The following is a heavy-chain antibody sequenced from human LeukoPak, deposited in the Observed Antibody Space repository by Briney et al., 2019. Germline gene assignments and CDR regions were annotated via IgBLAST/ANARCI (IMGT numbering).Heavy chain of an antibody. D-gene: IGHD6-13*01. J-gene: IGHJ4*02. V-gene: IGHV3-7*01. Sequence: GGSLRLSCEASGFTFDDYGMSWVRQAPGKGLEWVANIKQDGSEKYYVDSVKGRFTISRDNAKNSLYLQMNSLRAEDTAMYYCARDSAGNDYWGQGTLVTVSS. CDR2: IKQDGSEK. CDR3: ARDSAGNDY. CDR1: GFTFDDYG.